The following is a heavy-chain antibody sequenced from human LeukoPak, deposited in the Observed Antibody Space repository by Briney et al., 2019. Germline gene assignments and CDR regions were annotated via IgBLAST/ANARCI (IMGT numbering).Heavy chain of an antibody. J-gene: IGHJ5*02. D-gene: IGHD3-22*01. CDR2: MNPNSGNT. Sequence: ASVKVSCKASGYTFTSYDINWVRQATGQGLEWMGWMNPNSGNTGYAQKFQGRVTMTRNTSISTAYMELSSLRSEDTAVYYCARALTYYYDGSADWFDPWGQGTLVTVSS. CDR3: ARALTYYYDGSADWFDP. V-gene: IGHV1-8*01. CDR1: GYTFTSYD.